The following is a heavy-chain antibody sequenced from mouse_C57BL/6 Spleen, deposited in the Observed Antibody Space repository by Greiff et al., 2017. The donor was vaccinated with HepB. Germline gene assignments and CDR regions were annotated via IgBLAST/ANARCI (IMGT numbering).Heavy chain of an antibody. Sequence: QVQLQQPGAELVKPGASVKLSCKASGYTFTSYWMHWVKQRPGQGLEWIGMIHPNSGSTNYNEKFKSKATLTVDKSSSTAYMQLSSLTSEDSAVYYYARYGDYYGSSYWYFDVWGTGTTVTVSS. V-gene: IGHV1-64*01. D-gene: IGHD1-1*01. CDR2: IHPNSGST. CDR1: GYTFTSYW. CDR3: ARYGDYYGSSYWYFDV. J-gene: IGHJ1*03.